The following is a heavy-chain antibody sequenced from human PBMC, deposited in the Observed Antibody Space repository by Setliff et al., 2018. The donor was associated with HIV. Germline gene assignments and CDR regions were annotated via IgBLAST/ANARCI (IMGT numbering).Heavy chain of an antibody. D-gene: IGHD1-1*01. Sequence: SETLSLTCSVSGDSISSGSYFWGWIRQTPGKGLEWIGNIYYTGFAYYNPSLKSRVTISLDTSKTHFFLNLTSVTDADTAVYFCTREGRGDPAMATTRIDHWGQGKLVTVPQ. CDR3: TREGRGDPAMATTRIDH. CDR2: IYYTGFA. V-gene: IGHV4-39*02. J-gene: IGHJ4*02. CDR1: GDSISSGSYF.